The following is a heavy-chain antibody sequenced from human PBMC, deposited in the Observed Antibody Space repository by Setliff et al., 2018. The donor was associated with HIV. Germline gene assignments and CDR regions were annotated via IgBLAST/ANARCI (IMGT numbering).Heavy chain of an antibody. CDR2: IYYSGST. V-gene: IGHV4-39*01. D-gene: IGHD3-22*01. Sequence: LSLTCTVSGGSISSSSFYWGWIRQPPGKGLEWIGSIYYSGSTYDNPSLKSRVTISVDGSKNQFALKLTSVTAADTAVYYCASPIPDDSSGYFPWWYFDLWGRGTLVTVSS. J-gene: IGHJ2*01. CDR1: GGSISSSSFY. CDR3: ASPIPDDSSGYFPWWYFDL.